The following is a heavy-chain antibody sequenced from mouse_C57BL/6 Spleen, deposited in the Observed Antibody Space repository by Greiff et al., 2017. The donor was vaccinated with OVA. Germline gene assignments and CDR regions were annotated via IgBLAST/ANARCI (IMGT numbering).Heavy chain of an antibody. Sequence: QVQLQQSGAELVRPGASVTLSCKASGYTFTDYEMHWVKQTPVHGLEWIGAIDPETGGTAYNQKFKGKAILTADKSSSTAYMELRSLTSEDSAVYYCTRGGDYDSYWYFDVWGTGTTVTVSS. V-gene: IGHV1-15*01. CDR1: GYTFTDYE. CDR2: IDPETGGT. D-gene: IGHD2-4*01. CDR3: TRGGDYDSYWYFDV. J-gene: IGHJ1*03.